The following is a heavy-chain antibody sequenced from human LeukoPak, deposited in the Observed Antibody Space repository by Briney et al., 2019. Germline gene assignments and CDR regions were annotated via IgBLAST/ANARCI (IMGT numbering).Heavy chain of an antibody. CDR2: IYHSGST. J-gene: IGHJ4*02. D-gene: IGHD5-24*01. CDR3: ARGALVATINRYYFDY. V-gene: IGHV4-38-2*02. CDR1: GYSISSGYY. Sequence: SETLSLTCTVSGYSISSGYYWGWIRQPPGKGLEWIGSIYHSGSTYYNPSLKSRVTISVDTSKNQFSLKLSSVTAADTAVYYCARGALVATINRYYFDYWGQGTLVTVSS.